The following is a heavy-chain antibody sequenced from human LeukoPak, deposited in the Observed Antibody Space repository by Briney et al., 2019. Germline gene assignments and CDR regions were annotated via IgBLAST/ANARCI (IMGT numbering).Heavy chain of an antibody. CDR2: IKQDGSEK. V-gene: IGHV3-7*01. CDR1: GFTFSSYW. D-gene: IGHD3-22*01. J-gene: IGHJ4*02. CDR3: ARGDYYYDSSGYPLPRGFFDY. Sequence: SGGSLRLSCAASGFTFSSYWMSWVRQAPGKGLEWVANIKQDGSEKYYVDSVKGRFTISRDNAKNSLYLQMNSLRAEDTAVYYCARGDYYYDSSGYPLPRGFFDYWGQGTLVTVSS.